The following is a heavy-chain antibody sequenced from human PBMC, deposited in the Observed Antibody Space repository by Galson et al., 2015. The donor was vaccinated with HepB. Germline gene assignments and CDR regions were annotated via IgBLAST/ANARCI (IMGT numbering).Heavy chain of an antibody. CDR2: ISSSSSTI. Sequence: SLRLSCAASGFTFSSYSMNWVRQAPGKGLEWVSYISSSSSTIYYADSVKGRFTISRDNAKNSLYLQMNSLRAEDTAVYYCARDLGYCSSTSCYCGWFDPWAQETLVTVSS. V-gene: IGHV3-48*01. CDR3: ARDLGYCSSTSCYCGWFDP. J-gene: IGHJ5*02. D-gene: IGHD2-2*01. CDR1: GFTFSSYS.